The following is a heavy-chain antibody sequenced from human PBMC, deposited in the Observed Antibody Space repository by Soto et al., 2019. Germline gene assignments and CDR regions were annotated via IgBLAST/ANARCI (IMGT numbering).Heavy chain of an antibody. J-gene: IGHJ6*02. D-gene: IGHD6-6*01. CDR3: ARGRAARLRYYYGMDV. V-gene: IGHV1-46*01. CDR1: GSTFTSYY. Sequence: ASVKVSCKASGSTFTSYYMHWVRQAPGQGLEWMGIINPSGGSTSYAQKFQGRVTMTRDTSTSTVYMELSSLRSEDTAVYYCARGRAARLRYYYGMDVWGQGTTVTVSS. CDR2: INPSGGST.